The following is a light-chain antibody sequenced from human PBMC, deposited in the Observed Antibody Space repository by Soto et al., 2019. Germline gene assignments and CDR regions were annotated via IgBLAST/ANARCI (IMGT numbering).Light chain of an antibody. CDR3: SSYRTGGPFV. CDR2: EVS. Sequence: QSALTQLASVSGSPGQSIAISCTGTSSDVGGYNYVSWYQQLPGKAPKLLISEVSNRPSGVSHRFSGSKSGNTASLTISGLQAEDEADYYCSSYRTGGPFVFGTGTKVTVL. V-gene: IGLV2-14*01. CDR1: SSDVGGYNY. J-gene: IGLJ1*01.